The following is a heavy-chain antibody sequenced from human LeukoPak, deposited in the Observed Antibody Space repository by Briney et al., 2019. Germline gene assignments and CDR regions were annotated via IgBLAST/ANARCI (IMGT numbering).Heavy chain of an antibody. CDR2: ISGYNGNT. V-gene: IGHV1-18*01. CDR1: GYTFTSYG. J-gene: IGHJ4*02. D-gene: IGHD3-10*01. CDR3: ARDRLEIRGVSSDY. Sequence: GASVKVSCKASGYTFTSYGVTWVRQAPGQGLEWLGWISGYNGNTNYAQKLQGRVTMTTDTSTSTAYMELRSLRSDDTAVYYCARDRLEIRGVSSDYWGQGTLVTVSS.